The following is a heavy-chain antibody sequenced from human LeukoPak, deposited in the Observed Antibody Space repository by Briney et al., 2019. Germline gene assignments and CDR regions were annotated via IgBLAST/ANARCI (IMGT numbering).Heavy chain of an antibody. J-gene: IGHJ4*02. CDR1: GFTFDDYA. D-gene: IGHD4-17*01. Sequence: GGSLRLSCAASGFTFDDYAMHWVRQAPGKGLEWVSGISWNSGSIGYADPVKGRFTISRDNAKNSLYLQMNSLRAEDTALYYCAKAPYGDYYFDYWGQGTLVTVSS. V-gene: IGHV3-9*01. CDR3: AKAPYGDYYFDY. CDR2: ISWNSGSI.